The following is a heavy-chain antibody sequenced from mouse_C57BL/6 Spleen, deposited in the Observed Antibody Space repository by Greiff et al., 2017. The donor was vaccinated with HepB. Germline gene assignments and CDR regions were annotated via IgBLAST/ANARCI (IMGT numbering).Heavy chain of an antibody. CDR1: GFSLTSYA. V-gene: IGHV2-9-1*01. D-gene: IGHD2-4*01. CDR2: IWTGGGT. CDR3: ARLYYDYDEDFWFAY. J-gene: IGHJ3*01. Sequence: QVQLKESGPGLVAPSQSLSITCTVSGFSLTSYAISWVRQPPGKGLEWLGVIWTGGGTNYNSALKSRLSISKDNSKSQVFLKMNSLQTDDTARYYCARLYYDYDEDFWFAYWGQGTLVTVSA.